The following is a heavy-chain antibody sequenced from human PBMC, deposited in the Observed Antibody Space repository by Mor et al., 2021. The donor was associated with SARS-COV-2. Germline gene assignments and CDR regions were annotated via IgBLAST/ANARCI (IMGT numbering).Heavy chain of an antibody. D-gene: IGHD2-21*01. V-gene: IGHV1-2*02. J-gene: IGHJ4*02. CDR3: ARGDEGVIDY. Sequence: KFQGRVTMTSDTSSSTVYLELNSLRPDDTAVYYCARGDEGVIDYWGQGTLVTVSS.